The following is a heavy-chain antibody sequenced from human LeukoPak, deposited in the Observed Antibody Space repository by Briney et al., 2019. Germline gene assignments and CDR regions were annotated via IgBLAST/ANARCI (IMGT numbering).Heavy chain of an antibody. J-gene: IGHJ5*02. CDR1: GGSISNYY. Sequence: SETLSLTCTVSGGSISNYYWSWIRQSPVKGLEWIGFIYYSGSTNYNPSLKSRVTISVDTSKNQFSLKLSSVTAADPAVYYCARARRWNAAVEGWWFDPWGQGTLVTVSS. V-gene: IGHV4-59*01. CDR3: ARARRWNAAVEGWWFDP. CDR2: IYYSGST. D-gene: IGHD1-1*01.